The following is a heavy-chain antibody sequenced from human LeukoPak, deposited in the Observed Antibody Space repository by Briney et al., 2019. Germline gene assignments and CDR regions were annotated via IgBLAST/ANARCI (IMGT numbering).Heavy chain of an antibody. J-gene: IGHJ4*02. Sequence: GGSLRLSCAASGFSFSNYGMHWVRQAPGKGLEWVAFIRLDGRNKFYADSVKGRFTISRDNSKNTLSLQMNSLRAEDTAVYYCANEDSGYGFVYWGQGTLVTVSA. D-gene: IGHD5-12*01. CDR2: IRLDGRNK. CDR1: GFSFSNYG. CDR3: ANEDSGYGFVY. V-gene: IGHV3-30*02.